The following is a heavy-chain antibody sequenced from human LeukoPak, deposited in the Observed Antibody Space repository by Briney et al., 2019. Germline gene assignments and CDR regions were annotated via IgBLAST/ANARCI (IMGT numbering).Heavy chain of an antibody. V-gene: IGHV1-69*04. J-gene: IGHJ5*02. Sequence: ASVKVSCKASGGTFSSYAISWVRQAPGQGLEWMGRIIPILGIANYAQKFQGRVTITADKSTSTAYMELSSLTSEDTAVYYCARAPATGSHWFDPWGQGTLVTVSS. D-gene: IGHD5-12*01. CDR2: IIPILGIA. CDR3: ARAPATGSHWFDP. CDR1: GGTFSSYA.